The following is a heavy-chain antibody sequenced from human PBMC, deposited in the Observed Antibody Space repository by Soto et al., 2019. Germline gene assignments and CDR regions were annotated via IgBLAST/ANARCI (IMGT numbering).Heavy chain of an antibody. CDR1: GYSFTSYW. CDR3: ARHRGIAVAGLFYYFDY. V-gene: IGHV5-51*01. CDR2: IYPGDSDT. Sequence: PGESLKISCKGSGYSFTSYWIGWVRQMPGKGLEWMGIIYPGDSDTRYSPSFQGQVTISADKSISTAYLQWSSLKASDTAMYYCARHRGIAVAGLFYYFDYWGQGTLVTVSS. D-gene: IGHD6-19*01. J-gene: IGHJ4*02.